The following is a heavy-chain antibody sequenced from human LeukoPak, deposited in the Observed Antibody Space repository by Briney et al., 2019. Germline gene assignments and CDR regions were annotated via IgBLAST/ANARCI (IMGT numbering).Heavy chain of an antibody. CDR1: GFXFSSYA. D-gene: IGHD3-10*01. Sequence: GGSLRLSCGASGFXFSSYAMSWVRQPQGKGLECVSAMSGSGGGTYYADSVKGRFTISRDDSKNTLYLQMNSLRADDTALYYCAKEGLGPILTGYFGYWGQGTLVTVSS. V-gene: IGHV3-23*01. CDR2: MSGSGGGT. J-gene: IGHJ4*02. CDR3: AKEGLGPILTGYFGY.